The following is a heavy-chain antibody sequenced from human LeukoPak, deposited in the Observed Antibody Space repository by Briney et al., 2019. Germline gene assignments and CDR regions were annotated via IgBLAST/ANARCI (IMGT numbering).Heavy chain of an antibody. CDR3: MIRGGGDY. D-gene: IGHD3-16*01. CDR1: GFIFGNYD. Sequence: GGSLRLSCLASGFIFGNYDLHWVRQAPGKRPEFISSTNRSGSRTYYADSVKGRFTISRDNSKNTLFLQMSGLRLEDTSVYYCMIRGGGDYWGQGTLVSVSS. V-gene: IGHV3-64D*06. J-gene: IGHJ4*02. CDR2: TNRSGSRT.